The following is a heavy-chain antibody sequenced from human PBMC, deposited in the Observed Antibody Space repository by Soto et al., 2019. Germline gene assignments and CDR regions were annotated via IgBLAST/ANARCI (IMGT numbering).Heavy chain of an antibody. V-gene: IGHV1-3*01. CDR3: ARGYSSGWSDFDD. CDR2: INAGNGNT. Sequence: VKVSCKASGYTFTSYAMHWVRQAPGQRLEWMGWINAGNGNTKYSQKFQGRVTITRDTSASTAYMELSSLRSEDTAVYYCARGYSSGWSDFDDWGQGTRVTVAS. J-gene: IGHJ4*02. CDR1: GYTFTSYA. D-gene: IGHD6-19*01.